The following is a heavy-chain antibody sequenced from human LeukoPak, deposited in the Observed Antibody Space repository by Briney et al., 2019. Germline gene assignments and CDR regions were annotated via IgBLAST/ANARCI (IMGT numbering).Heavy chain of an antibody. CDR3: ASYSSSSRYYYYYMDV. CDR1: GFTFSGYG. J-gene: IGHJ6*03. V-gene: IGHV3-30*02. CDR2: IRYDGSNK. Sequence: GGSLRLSCAASGFTFSGYGMHWVRQAPGKGLEWVAFIRYDGSNKYYADSVKGRFTISRDNSKNTLYLQMNSLRAEDTAVYYCASYSSSSRYYYYYMDVWGKGTTVTVSS. D-gene: IGHD6-6*01.